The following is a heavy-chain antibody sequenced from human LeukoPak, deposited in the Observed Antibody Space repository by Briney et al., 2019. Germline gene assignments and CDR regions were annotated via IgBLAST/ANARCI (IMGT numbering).Heavy chain of an antibody. Sequence: SETLSLTCAVYAGSFSSYYWSWVRQPPGKGLAWIGEIKHSGTTNYNPSLKSRVTISVDTSKNQFSLKLSSVTAADTAVYYCARGWALDYYDSSGYYLDYWGQGTLVTVSS. J-gene: IGHJ4*02. CDR1: AGSFSSYY. D-gene: IGHD3-22*01. CDR3: ARGWALDYYDSSGYYLDY. V-gene: IGHV4-34*01. CDR2: IKHSGTT.